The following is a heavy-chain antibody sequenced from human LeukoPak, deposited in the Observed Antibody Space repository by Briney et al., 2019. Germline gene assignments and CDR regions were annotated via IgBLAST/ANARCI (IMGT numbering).Heavy chain of an antibody. CDR3: ARATEDIVVVPAAMPQYYFDY. CDR1: GGSISSYY. CDR2: IYYSGST. V-gene: IGHV4-59*01. Sequence: PSETLTLTCTVSGGSISSYYWSWIRQPPGKGLEWIGYIYYSGSTNYNPSLKSRVTISVDTSKNQFSLKLSSVTAADTAVYYCARATEDIVVVPAAMPQYYFDYWGQGTLVTVSS. D-gene: IGHD2-2*01. J-gene: IGHJ4*02.